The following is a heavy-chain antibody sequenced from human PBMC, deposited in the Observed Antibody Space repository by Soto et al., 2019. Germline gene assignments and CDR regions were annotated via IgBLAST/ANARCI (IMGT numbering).Heavy chain of an antibody. J-gene: IGHJ4*02. CDR1: GFTFTSYA. D-gene: IGHD5-12*01. CDR2: ISVRGGT. CDR3: VLKKYSGFFH. V-gene: IGHV3-23*01. Sequence: QLLESGGGLAQPGGSLRLSCAASGFTFTSYAMMWVSQAPGKGLEWVSSISVRGGTYYADSVKGRFTISRDNSMNTLYLQMNSLRAEETAVSYCVLKKYSGFFHWGQGTLSTVS.